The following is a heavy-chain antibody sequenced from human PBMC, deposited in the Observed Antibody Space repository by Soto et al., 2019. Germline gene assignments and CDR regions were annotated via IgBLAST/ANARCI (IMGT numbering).Heavy chain of an antibody. J-gene: IGHJ4*02. CDR3: AIESGDNCDYEAY. D-gene: IGHD4-17*01. CDR2: INTSGNT. Sequence: QVQLQESGPGLVKPLETLSLTCTVSGGSITSYRWSWIRQSAGKGLEWIGRINTSGNTHYNPSLKSRVTVSIDTSRNQFFLTVNSVTAADSAVYYCAIESGDNCDYEAYWGQGTPVTVSS. V-gene: IGHV4-4*07. CDR1: GGSITSYR.